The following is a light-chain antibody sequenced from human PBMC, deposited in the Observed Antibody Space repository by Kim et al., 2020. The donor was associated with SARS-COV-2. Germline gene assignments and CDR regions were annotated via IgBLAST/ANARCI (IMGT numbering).Light chain of an antibody. CDR2: AAY. Sequence: SASPGDKVTLPCRLTQNLARYLAWFQQRPGQAPQLLIYAAYTLHTGAPSRFSGSGSGTDFTLTINPLQSEDSATYFCQQYFDFPYTFGQGTKLEI. CDR3: QQYFDFPYT. CDR1: QNLARY. V-gene: IGKV1D-8*02. J-gene: IGKJ2*01.